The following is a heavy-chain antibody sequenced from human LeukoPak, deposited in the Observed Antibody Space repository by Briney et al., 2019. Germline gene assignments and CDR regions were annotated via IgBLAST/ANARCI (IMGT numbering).Heavy chain of an antibody. CDR2: IRYDGNNK. J-gene: IGHJ3*01. D-gene: IGHD3-22*01. CDR3: ARDLPHYYDSRGQSAFDF. CDR1: GFTFSNYG. V-gene: IGHV3-30*02. Sequence: PGGSLRLSCGASGFTFSNYGMLWVRQAPGKGLEWVAFIRYDGNNKLYADSMKGRFTISRDNAKHSVYLQMNSLRAEDTALYYCARDLPHYYDSRGQSAFDFWGQGTVVTVSS.